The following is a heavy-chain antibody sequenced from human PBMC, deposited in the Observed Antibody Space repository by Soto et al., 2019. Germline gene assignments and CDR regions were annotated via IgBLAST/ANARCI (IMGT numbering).Heavy chain of an antibody. CDR2: IYWDDDK. D-gene: IGHD4-17*01. Sequence: SGPTLVNPTQTLTLTCTFSGFSLSTSGVGVGWIRQPPGKALEWLALIYWDDDKHYRPSLKSRLTITKDTSKNQVVVTMTNMDPVDTATSYCAHNYGDYGYFDLWGRGTLVTVSS. V-gene: IGHV2-5*02. CDR1: GFSLSTSGVG. J-gene: IGHJ2*01. CDR3: AHNYGDYGYFDL.